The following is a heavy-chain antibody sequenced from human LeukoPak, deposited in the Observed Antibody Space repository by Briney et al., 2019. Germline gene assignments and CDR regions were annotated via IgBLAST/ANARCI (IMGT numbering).Heavy chain of an antibody. J-gene: IGHJ6*03. CDR3: ARGSSSWHTPFYYYMDV. V-gene: IGHV1-8*03. D-gene: IGHD6-13*01. CDR1: GYTFTSYD. Sequence: ASVKVSCKASGYTFTSYDINWVRQATGQGFEWMGWMNPNSGNTGYAQKFQGRVTITRNTSISTAYMELSSLRSEDTAVYYCARGSSSWHTPFYYYMDVWGKGTTATVSS. CDR2: MNPNSGNT.